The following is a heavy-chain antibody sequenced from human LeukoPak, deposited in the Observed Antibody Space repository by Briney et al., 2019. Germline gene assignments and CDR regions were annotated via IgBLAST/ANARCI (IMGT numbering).Heavy chain of an antibody. V-gene: IGHV5-51*01. CDR2: IYPGDSDT. J-gene: IGHJ4*02. Sequence: GESLKISCKASGYSFTDYWIVWVRQMPGKGLEWMGAIYPGDSDTRYSPSFQGQVTISADKSLSTAYLQWSSLKASDTAIYYCARHPAFTGVPARPFDYWGPGILVTVSS. CDR3: ARHPAFTGVPARPFDY. D-gene: IGHD1-14*01. CDR1: GYSFTDYW.